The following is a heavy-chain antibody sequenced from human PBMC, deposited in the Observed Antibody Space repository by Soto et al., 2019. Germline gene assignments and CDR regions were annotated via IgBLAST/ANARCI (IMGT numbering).Heavy chain of an antibody. CDR3: AHRPSYCSGGSCFSGFDY. CDR1: GFSLSTSGVG. D-gene: IGHD2-15*01. V-gene: IGHV2-5*02. CDR2: IYWDDDK. Sequence: QITLKESGPTLVKPTQTLTLTCTFSGFSLSTSGVGVGWIRQPPGKALEWLALIYWDDDKRYSPSLKSRLTITKDTSKNQVVITMTNMDPVDTATYYSAHRPSYCSGGSCFSGFDYWGQGTLVTVSS. J-gene: IGHJ4*02.